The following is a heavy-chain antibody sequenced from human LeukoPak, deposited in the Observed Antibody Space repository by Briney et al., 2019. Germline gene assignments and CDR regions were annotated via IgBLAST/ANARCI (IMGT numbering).Heavy chain of an antibody. D-gene: IGHD3-22*01. CDR2: INWNGGST. J-gene: IGHJ4*02. CDR1: GFTFDDYG. Sequence: GSLRLSCAASGFTFDDYGMSWVRQAPGKGLEWVSGINWNGGSTGYADSVKGRFTISRDNAKNSLYLQMNSLRAGDTALYYCARERTYYYDSNPDYFDYWGQGTLVTVSS. CDR3: ARERTYYYDSNPDYFDY. V-gene: IGHV3-20*04.